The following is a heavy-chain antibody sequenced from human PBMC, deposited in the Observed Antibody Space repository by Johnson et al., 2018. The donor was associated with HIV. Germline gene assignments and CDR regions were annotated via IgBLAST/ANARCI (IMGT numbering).Heavy chain of an antibody. J-gene: IGHJ3*02. CDR2: IRYDGSNK. Sequence: HVQLVESGGGVVQPGGSLRLSCAASGFTFSSYGMHWVRQAPGKGLEWVAFIRYDGSNKYYGDSVKGRFSISRDNSKNTLYLQMNSLRAEDTAVYYCAKDSKRLLWFGELCDAFDIWCQGTMVTVSS. D-gene: IGHD3-10*01. V-gene: IGHV3-30*02. CDR3: AKDSKRLLWFGELCDAFDI. CDR1: GFTFSSYG.